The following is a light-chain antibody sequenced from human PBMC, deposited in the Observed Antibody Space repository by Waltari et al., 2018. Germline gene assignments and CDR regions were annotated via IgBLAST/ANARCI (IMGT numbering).Light chain of an antibody. V-gene: IGKV1-16*02. J-gene: IGKJ2*01. CDR2: AAS. CDR1: QDISNY. CDR3: HQYSEFPHT. Sequence: DIQMTQSPSSLSASVGDRVTITCRASQDISNYVGWCQQKPATAPRSLIFAASSLQSGVPSKFSGVRSGTDFILTITSLQPEDFATYYCHQYSEFPHTFGQGTKLEIK.